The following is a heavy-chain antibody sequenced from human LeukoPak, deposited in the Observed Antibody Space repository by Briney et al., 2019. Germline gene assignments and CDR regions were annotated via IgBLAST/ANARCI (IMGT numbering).Heavy chain of an antibody. CDR3: ARAGGWAGPFNY. CDR2: ISSSGTTI. Sequence: GGSLRLSCAVSGFTFSDYYMSWIRQAPGEGLEWVSYISSSGTTIYYADSVKGRFTISRDNAKNRLYLQMNSLTAEDTAVYYCARAGGWAGPFNYWGQGTLVTVSS. CDR1: GFTFSDYY. J-gene: IGHJ4*02. D-gene: IGHD3/OR15-3a*01. V-gene: IGHV3-11*01.